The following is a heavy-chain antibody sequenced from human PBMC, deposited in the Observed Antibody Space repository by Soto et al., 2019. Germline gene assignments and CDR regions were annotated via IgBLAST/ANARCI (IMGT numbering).Heavy chain of an antibody. D-gene: IGHD3-10*01. J-gene: IGHJ4*02. CDR3: AKAGGGYYGSGSYPDY. CDR1: GFTFDDYA. CDR2: ISWNSGSI. Sequence: EVQLVESGGGLVQPGRSLRLSCAASGFTFDDYAMHWVRQAPGKGLEGVSGISWNSGSIGYADSVKGRFTISRDNAKNSLYLQMNSLRAEDTALYYCAKAGGGYYGSGSYPDYWGQGTLVTVSS. V-gene: IGHV3-9*01.